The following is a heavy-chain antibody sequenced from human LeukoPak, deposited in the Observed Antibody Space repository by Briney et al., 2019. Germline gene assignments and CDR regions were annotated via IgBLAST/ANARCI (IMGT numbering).Heavy chain of an antibody. Sequence: GGSLRLSCAASGFTFSGYSMNWVRQAPGKGLEWVAVIWYDGSNQDYADSVKGRFTISRDNSKNTLYLQVSSLRAEDTAVYYCARDRWYDGSGYIAAFDYWGQGTLVTVS. J-gene: IGHJ4*02. V-gene: IGHV3-33*08. CDR2: IWYDGSNQ. CDR1: GFTFSGYS. CDR3: ARDRWYDGSGYIAAFDY. D-gene: IGHD3-22*01.